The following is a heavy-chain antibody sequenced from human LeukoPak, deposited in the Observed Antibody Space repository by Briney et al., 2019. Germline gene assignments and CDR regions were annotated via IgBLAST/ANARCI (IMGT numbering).Heavy chain of an antibody. Sequence: SETLSLTCTVSGGSISSSTYYWGWIRQPPGKGLEWIGSVYYSGYTYYNPSLKSRVTISVDTSKNQFSLKLSSLTAADTTVYYCARHDLTTGHWFDPWGQGTLVTVSS. CDR3: ARHDLTTGHWFDP. CDR2: VYYSGYT. D-gene: IGHD1-1*01. CDR1: GGSISSSTYY. V-gene: IGHV4-39*01. J-gene: IGHJ5*02.